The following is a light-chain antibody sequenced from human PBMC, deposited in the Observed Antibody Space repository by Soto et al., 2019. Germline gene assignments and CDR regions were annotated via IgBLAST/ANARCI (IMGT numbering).Light chain of an antibody. Sequence: ILVTQSPYTLSVSPGESATLSCRASQRVYSNLAWYQQRPGQTPSLLIYGASTRATGIPDRFSGSGSGTHFTLTISRLEPGDFAVYYCQHFGGTTVTFGQGTRLEIK. CDR3: QHFGGTTVT. CDR1: QRVYSN. CDR2: GAS. V-gene: IGKV3-20*01. J-gene: IGKJ5*01.